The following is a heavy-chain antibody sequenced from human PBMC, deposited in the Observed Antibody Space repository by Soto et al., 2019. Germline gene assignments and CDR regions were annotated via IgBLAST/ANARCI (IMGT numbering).Heavy chain of an antibody. D-gene: IGHD6-13*01. CDR2: IIPIFGTA. J-gene: IGHJ6*02. CDR3: ARDPRVRTAVTPTYYYYSMYV. V-gene: IGHV1-69*06. Sequence: QVQLVQSGAEVKKPGSSVKVSCKASGGTFSSYAISWVRQAPGQGIEWMGGIIPIFGTANYAQKIQGRVTITADKSTSTAYMELSSLRSEDTAVYYCARDPRVRTAVTPTYYYYSMYVWGQGTTVTVS. CDR1: GGTFSSYA.